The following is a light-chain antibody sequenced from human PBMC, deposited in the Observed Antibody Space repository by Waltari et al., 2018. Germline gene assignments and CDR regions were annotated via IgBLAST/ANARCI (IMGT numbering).Light chain of an antibody. CDR3: SSYAGSSTWV. CDR2: EVS. V-gene: IGLV2-8*01. CDR1: SSDVGGYHY. J-gene: IGLJ3*02. Sequence: QSALTQPPSASGSPGQSVTISCTGTSSDVGGYHYVSWYQHHPGKAPKFMIYEVSKRPSGVPDRFSGSKSGNSASLTVSGLQAEDEADYYCSSYAGSSTWVFGGGTKLTVL.